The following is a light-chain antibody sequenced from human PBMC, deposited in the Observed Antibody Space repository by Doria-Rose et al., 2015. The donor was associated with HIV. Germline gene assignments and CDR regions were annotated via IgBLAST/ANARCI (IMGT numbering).Light chain of an antibody. Sequence: TQPPSSLSASVGDTITITCRAGHGIGTDLGWYQQKPGKAPRLLIYAASTLQSGVPSRFSGSGFGTYFTLTISSLQPEDFAAYYCLQDLVFPLTFGPGTRVDL. V-gene: IGKV1-6*01. CDR2: AAS. CDR3: LQDLVFPLT. J-gene: IGKJ3*01. CDR1: HGIGTD.